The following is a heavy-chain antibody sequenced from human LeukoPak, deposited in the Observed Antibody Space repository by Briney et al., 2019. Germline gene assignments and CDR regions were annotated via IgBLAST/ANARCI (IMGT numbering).Heavy chain of an antibody. D-gene: IGHD3-22*01. Sequence: SETLSLTCTVSGGSISSYYWSWTRQPAGKGLEWIGRIHTSGSTNYNPSLKSRVTMSVDTSKNQFSLKLSSVTVADTAVYYCARDRYYYDSSGYYSLDYWGQGTLVTVSS. V-gene: IGHV4-4*07. CDR3: ARDRYYYDSSGYYSLDY. J-gene: IGHJ4*02. CDR2: IHTSGST. CDR1: GGSISSYY.